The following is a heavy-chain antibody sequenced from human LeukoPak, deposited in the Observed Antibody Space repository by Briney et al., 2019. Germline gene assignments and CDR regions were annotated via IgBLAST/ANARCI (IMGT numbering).Heavy chain of an antibody. V-gene: IGHV4-61*01. Sequence: PSETLSLTCTVSGGSVSSGSYYWSWIRQSPGKGLEWIGYIYDTGISDYNPSLRSRVTISVDMSKNQFSLKLSSVTAADTAVYYCAKWISVRIVATGTFDSWGQGTLVTVSS. D-gene: IGHD6-13*01. J-gene: IGHJ5*01. CDR3: AKWISVRIVATGTFDS. CDR2: IYDTGIS. CDR1: GGSVSSGSYY.